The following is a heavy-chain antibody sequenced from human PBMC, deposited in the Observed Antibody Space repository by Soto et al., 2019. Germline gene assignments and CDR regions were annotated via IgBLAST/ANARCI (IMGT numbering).Heavy chain of an antibody. D-gene: IGHD3-22*01. V-gene: IGHV3-64D*06. CDR1: GVTFNNYA. J-gene: IGHJ5*02. CDR2: IVRNGGST. CDR3: VKEGYYYDSSGYYYGWFDP. Sequence: GRNLKLACSASGVTFNNYAMHCVRQDPGKGLEYVSAIVRNGGSTYYADSVKGRFTISRDNSKNTLYLQMSSLRAEDTAVYYCVKEGYYYDSSGYYYGWFDPWGQGT.